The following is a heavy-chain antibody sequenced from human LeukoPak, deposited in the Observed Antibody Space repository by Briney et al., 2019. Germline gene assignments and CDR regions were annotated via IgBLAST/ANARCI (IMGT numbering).Heavy chain of an antibody. Sequence: GGSLRLSCAASGFTVSSNYMSWVRQAPGKGLEWVSVIYGGGSTYYADSVKGRFTISRDNSKNTLYLQMNSLRAEDTAVYYCARDSFHYYGSGSYHYWGQGTLVTVSS. V-gene: IGHV3-66*01. CDR1: GFTVSSNY. CDR2: IYGGGST. D-gene: IGHD3-10*01. J-gene: IGHJ4*02. CDR3: ARDSFHYYGSGSYHY.